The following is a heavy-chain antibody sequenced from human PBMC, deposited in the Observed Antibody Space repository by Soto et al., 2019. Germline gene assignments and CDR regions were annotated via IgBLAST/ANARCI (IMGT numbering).Heavy chain of an antibody. J-gene: IGHJ5*02. Sequence: ASVKVSCKASGYSLSGYYLHWVRQAPGQGPEWMGWINPNSGGTKYVQKFKGRVTMTRDTSISTVYLELSRLGSDDTAVYYCGGGWGIAAPGPNWFDPWGQGTLVTVSS. V-gene: IGHV1-2*02. CDR1: GYSLSGYY. CDR3: GGGWGIAAPGPNWFDP. D-gene: IGHD6-13*01. CDR2: INPNSGGT.